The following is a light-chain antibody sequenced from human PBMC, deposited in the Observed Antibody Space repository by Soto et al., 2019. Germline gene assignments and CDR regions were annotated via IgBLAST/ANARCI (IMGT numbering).Light chain of an antibody. Sequence: EIMLTQSPATLSLSPGERATLSCRASQSVSSYLAWYQQKPGQAPRLLIYDASNRATGIPARFSGSGSGTDFTLTISSLEPEDFAVYYCQQRSNWPLTFSGGTKVEIK. V-gene: IGKV3-11*01. CDR2: DAS. J-gene: IGKJ4*01. CDR1: QSVSSY. CDR3: QQRSNWPLT.